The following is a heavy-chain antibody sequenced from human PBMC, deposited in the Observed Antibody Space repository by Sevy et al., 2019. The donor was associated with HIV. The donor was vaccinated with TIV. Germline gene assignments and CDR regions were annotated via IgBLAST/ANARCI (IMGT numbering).Heavy chain of an antibody. CDR1: GFTFSDSW. V-gene: IGHV3-7*01. D-gene: IGHD2-15*01. CDR3: AGGGFLSRY. J-gene: IGHJ4*02. CDR2: INQAGSDK. Sequence: GGSLRLSCAASGFTFSDSWMTWVRQGPGKGLEWVANINQAGSDKYYVDSVRGRFTISRDKAKNSLYLQMTSLRVEDTALYYCAGGGFLSRYWGQGSLVTVSS.